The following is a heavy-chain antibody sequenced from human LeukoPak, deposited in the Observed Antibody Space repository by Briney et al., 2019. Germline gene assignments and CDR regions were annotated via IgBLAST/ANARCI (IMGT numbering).Heavy chain of an antibody. Sequence: GGSLRLSCAASGFTFSSYSMNWVRQAPGKGLEWVSSISSSSSYIYYADSVKGRFTISRDNAKNSLYLQMNSLRAEDTAVYYCARDRVSSGYLVLPSDAFDIWGQGTMVTVSS. D-gene: IGHD3-22*01. V-gene: IGHV3-21*01. CDR2: ISSSSSYI. J-gene: IGHJ3*02. CDR1: GFTFSSYS. CDR3: ARDRVSSGYLVLPSDAFDI.